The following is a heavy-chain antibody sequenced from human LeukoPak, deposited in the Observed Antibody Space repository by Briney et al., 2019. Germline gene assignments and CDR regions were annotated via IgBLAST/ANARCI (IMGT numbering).Heavy chain of an antibody. Sequence: GGSLRLSCAASGFTSSNYWMSWVRQAPGKGLEWVANMKQDGSEIYYADSVKGRFTIARDNAKNSLYLQMNNLRAEDTAVYYCAKREGYSIFDYWGQGTLVTVSS. CDR3: AKREGYSIFDY. CDR2: MKQDGSEI. J-gene: IGHJ4*02. V-gene: IGHV3-7*03. CDR1: GFTSSNYW. D-gene: IGHD5-24*01.